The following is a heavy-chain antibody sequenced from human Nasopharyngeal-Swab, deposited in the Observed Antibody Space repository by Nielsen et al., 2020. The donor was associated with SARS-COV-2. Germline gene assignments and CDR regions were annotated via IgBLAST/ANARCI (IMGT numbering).Heavy chain of an antibody. CDR3: ARDVSGSSYGMDV. D-gene: IGHD3-10*01. CDR1: GGSISSGGYY. CDR2: IYYSGST. V-gene: IGHV4-31*03. J-gene: IGHJ6*02. Sequence: SETLSLTCTVSGGSISSGGYYWSRIRQHPGKGLEWIGYIYYSGSTYYNPSLKSRVTISVDTSKNQFSLKLSSVTAADTAVYYCARDVSGSSYGMDVWGQGTTVTVSS.